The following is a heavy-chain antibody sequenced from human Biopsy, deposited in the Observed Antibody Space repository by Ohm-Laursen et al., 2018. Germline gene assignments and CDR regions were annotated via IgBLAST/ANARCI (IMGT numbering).Heavy chain of an antibody. D-gene: IGHD3-9*01. Sequence: TLSLTCCVSVASVKTSGYFCAWIRQRPGKGLEWIGYISYNERTHYNPSLASRLAISFDTSNNRISLQLRSVSVADTAVYYCVREPKTGTAEAWYSDLWGRGSPVTVPS. J-gene: IGHJ2*01. CDR2: ISYNERT. V-gene: IGHV4-31*03. CDR3: VREPKTGTAEAWYSDL. CDR1: VASVKTSGYF.